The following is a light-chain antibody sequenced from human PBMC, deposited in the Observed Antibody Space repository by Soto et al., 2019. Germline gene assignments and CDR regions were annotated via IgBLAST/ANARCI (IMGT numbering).Light chain of an antibody. CDR3: CSYAGNYSPV. CDR1: SSDVANSNL. V-gene: IGLV2-23*01. CDR2: EAS. J-gene: IGLJ1*01. Sequence: QSVLTQPASVSGSPGQSITISCTGTSSDVANSNLVSWYQQHPSKAPKFVIYEASKRPSGVSNRFSGSKSGNTASLTISGLQAEDEADYYCCSYAGNYSPVFGTGTKVTVL.